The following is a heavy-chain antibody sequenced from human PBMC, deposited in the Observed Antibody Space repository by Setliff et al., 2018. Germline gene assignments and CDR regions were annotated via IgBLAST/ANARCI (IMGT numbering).Heavy chain of an antibody. CDR1: GGSISSGGYY. Sequence: SETLSLTCTVSGGSISSGGYYWSWIRQHPGKGLELIGYISYSGNTYYNPSLESRVTISEDTSKKRFSLKLSSVTAADTAVYYCARNDYGDYGLYTWGQGTQVTVSS. D-gene: IGHD4-17*01. CDR2: ISYSGNT. J-gene: IGHJ4*02. V-gene: IGHV4-31*03. CDR3: ARNDYGDYGLYT.